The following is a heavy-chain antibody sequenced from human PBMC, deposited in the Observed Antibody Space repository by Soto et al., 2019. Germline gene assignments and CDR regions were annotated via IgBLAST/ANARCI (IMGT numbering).Heavy chain of an antibody. CDR2: IGASGAGT. Sequence: PGGSLRLSCAGSGFTFSNYAMSWARQAPGTGLEWVSGIGASGAGTYYADSVKGRFTISRDNSKNTLHLQMNSLRAEDTAVYYCALRKTGSYFDYWGQGTLVTVSS. CDR3: ALRKTGSYFDY. J-gene: IGHJ4*02. V-gene: IGHV3-23*01. CDR1: GFTFSNYA. D-gene: IGHD1-26*01.